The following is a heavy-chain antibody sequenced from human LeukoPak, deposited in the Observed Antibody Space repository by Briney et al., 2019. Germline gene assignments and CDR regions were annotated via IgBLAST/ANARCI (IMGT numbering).Heavy chain of an antibody. J-gene: IGHJ4*02. V-gene: IGHV4-39*01. Sequence: SETLSLTCTVSGGSISSSTYYWGWIRQPPGRGLEWIGSVYYTGSTYYNPSLKSRITILLDTSKDQISLKLSSVTAADTAVYYCSRGSYDILTGYSTLGEYWGQGTLVTVSS. D-gene: IGHD3-9*01. CDR3: SRGSYDILTGYSTLGEY. CDR2: VYYTGST. CDR1: GGSISSSTYY.